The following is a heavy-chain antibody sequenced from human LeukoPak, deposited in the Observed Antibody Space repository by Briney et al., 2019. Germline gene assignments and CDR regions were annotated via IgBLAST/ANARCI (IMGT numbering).Heavy chain of an antibody. Sequence: GGSLRLSCVVSGFTLSSHSMNWVRQAPGKGLEWVSSIISSSSYIYYADSVKGRFTISRDNAKNSLYLQMNSLRAEDTAVYYCARGSGYSSGWYERGYYFDYWGQGTLVTVPS. V-gene: IGHV3-21*01. CDR3: ARGSGYSSGWYERGYYFDY. J-gene: IGHJ4*02. CDR1: GFTLSSHS. D-gene: IGHD6-19*01. CDR2: IISSSSYI.